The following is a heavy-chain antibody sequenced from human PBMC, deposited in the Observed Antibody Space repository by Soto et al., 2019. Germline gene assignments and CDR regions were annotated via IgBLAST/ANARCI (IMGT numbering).Heavy chain of an antibody. Sequence: QVHLVQSGAEVKKPGASVKVSCKGSGYGFTTYGITWVRQAPGQGLEWMAWISAQNGNTNYAQKLQGSVTVTRDTSTSTAYMELRSLRSDDTAVYYCARGRYGDYWGQGALVTVYS. J-gene: IGHJ4*02. CDR3: ARGRYGDY. CDR2: ISAQNGNT. V-gene: IGHV1-18*01. D-gene: IGHD1-1*01. CDR1: GYGFTTYG.